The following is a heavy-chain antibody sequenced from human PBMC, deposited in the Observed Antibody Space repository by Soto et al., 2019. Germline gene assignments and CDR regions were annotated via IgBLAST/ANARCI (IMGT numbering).Heavy chain of an antibody. Sequence: EVQLLESGGGLVQPGGSLRLSCAASGFTFSSYAMSWVRQAPGKGLELVSAISGRGGSTYYTDSVKGRFTISRDNSKNTLDLQMNSLRAEDTAVYYCAKFAHQDYGQFDYWGQGTLVTVSS. J-gene: IGHJ4*02. D-gene: IGHD3-16*01. CDR1: GFTFSSYA. CDR3: AKFAHQDYGQFDY. CDR2: ISGRGGST. V-gene: IGHV3-23*01.